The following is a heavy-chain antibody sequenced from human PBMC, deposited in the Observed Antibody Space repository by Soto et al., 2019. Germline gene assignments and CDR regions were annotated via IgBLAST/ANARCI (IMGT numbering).Heavy chain of an antibody. CDR3: AKTPGVDY. J-gene: IGHJ4*02. D-gene: IGHD3-10*01. CDR1: GFTFSSYA. Sequence: GGSLRLSCAASGFTFSSYAMSWVRQAPGKGLEWVSSINTSGGSTYYADSVKGRFTISRDNSKNTLYLQMNNLRAEDTAVYYYAKTPGVDYWGQGTLVPVSS. CDR2: INTSGGST. V-gene: IGHV3-23*01.